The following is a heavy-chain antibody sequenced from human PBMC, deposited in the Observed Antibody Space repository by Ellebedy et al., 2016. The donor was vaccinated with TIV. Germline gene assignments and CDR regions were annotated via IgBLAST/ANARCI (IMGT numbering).Heavy chain of an antibody. V-gene: IGHV1-46*04. J-gene: IGHJ4*02. CDR1: GYTFTNYY. CDR2: INPSGGST. CDR3: ARDGRLRWQQLTSPKPYYFDY. D-gene: IGHD5-24*01. Sequence: ASVKVSCKASGYTFTNYYMHWVRQAPGQGLEWMGIINPSGGSTSYAQKLEGRVTMTRDTSTSTVYMEVSSLRSEDTAVYYCARDGRLRWQQLTSPKPYYFDYWGQGTLVTVSS.